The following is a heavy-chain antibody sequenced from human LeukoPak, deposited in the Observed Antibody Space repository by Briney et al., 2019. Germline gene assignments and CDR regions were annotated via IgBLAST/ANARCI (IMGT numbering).Heavy chain of an antibody. Sequence: GGSLRLSCAASGFTFSRYVMHWVRQAPGKGLEYVSAISHNGLSTYYVDSVKGIFTISRDNSKNMLYLHMCSLRVEDLAVYYCASRTDCTSTNCPSAFDLWGQGTMVIVSS. CDR2: ISHNGLST. V-gene: IGHV3-64*02. J-gene: IGHJ3*01. CDR1: GFTFSRYV. CDR3: ASRTDCTSTNCPSAFDL. D-gene: IGHD2-2*01.